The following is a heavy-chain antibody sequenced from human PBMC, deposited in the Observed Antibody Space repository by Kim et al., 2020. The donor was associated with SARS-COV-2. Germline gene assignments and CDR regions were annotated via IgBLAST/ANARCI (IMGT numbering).Heavy chain of an antibody. CDR2: ISYAPTGHT. CDR3: VTRLVAHFEY. CDR1: GFAFSSYT. J-gene: IGHJ4*02. Sequence: GGSLRLSCAASGFAFSSYTRNWVRQAPGKGLECVSTISYAPTGHTHYADSVKGRFPISRDDSKNTVSLHMDSLRDEDTAIYYCVTRLVAHFEYWGQGTLV. D-gene: IGHD2-21*01. V-gene: IGHV3-23*01.